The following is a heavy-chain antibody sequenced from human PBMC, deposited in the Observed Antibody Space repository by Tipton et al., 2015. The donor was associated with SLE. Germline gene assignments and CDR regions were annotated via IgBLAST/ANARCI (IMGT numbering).Heavy chain of an antibody. CDR1: GGSISSHY. D-gene: IGHD3-3*01. Sequence: GLVKPSETLSLTCTVSGGSISSHYWSWIRQPPGKGLEWVSAISGSGGSTYYADSVKGRFTISRDNSKNTLYLQMNSLRAEDTAVYYCARDSITIFGVGQNYFDYWGQGTLVTVSS. J-gene: IGHJ4*02. CDR2: ISGSGGST. CDR3: ARDSITIFGVGQNYFDY. V-gene: IGHV3-23*01.